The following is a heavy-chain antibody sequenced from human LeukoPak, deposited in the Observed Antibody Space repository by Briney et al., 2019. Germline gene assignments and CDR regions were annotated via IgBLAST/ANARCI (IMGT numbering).Heavy chain of an antibody. V-gene: IGHV3-21*01. Sequence: GGSLRLSCAASGFTFSSYSMNWVRQAPGKGLEWVSSISSSSSYIYYADSAKGRFTISRDNAKNSLYLQMNSLRAEDTAVYYCARIGPHVLRYFDCWGQGTLVTVSS. J-gene: IGHJ4*02. CDR1: GFTFSSYS. CDR2: ISSSSSYI. CDR3: ARIGPHVLRYFDC. D-gene: IGHD3-9*01.